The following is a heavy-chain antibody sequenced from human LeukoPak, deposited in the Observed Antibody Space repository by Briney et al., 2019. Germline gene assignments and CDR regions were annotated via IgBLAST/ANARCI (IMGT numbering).Heavy chain of an antibody. D-gene: IGHD2-15*01. J-gene: IGHJ4*02. Sequence: GGSLRLSCAASEFTFSGYWMSWVRQAPGKGPEWVANINGDGSEKHYVDSVKGRFTISRDNAKNSLFLQMNSLRVEDTAVFYCARDGFVGEADYWGQGTLVTVSS. CDR3: ARDGFVGEADY. CDR1: EFTFSGYW. V-gene: IGHV3-7*01. CDR2: INGDGSEK.